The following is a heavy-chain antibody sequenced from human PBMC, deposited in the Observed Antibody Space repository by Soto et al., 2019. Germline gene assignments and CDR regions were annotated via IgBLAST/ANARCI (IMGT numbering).Heavy chain of an antibody. CDR2: IRGSGGST. CDR3: AKASGWIGEFDY. V-gene: IGHV3-23*01. D-gene: IGHD3-10*01. CDR1: GFTFSSYA. J-gene: IGHJ4*02. Sequence: EVQLLESGGGLVQPGGSLRLSCAASGFTFSSYAMNWARQAPGKGLEWVPAIRGSGGSTYYAESVKGRFTISRDNSKNTLYLQMNSLRSDDTAVYYCAKASGWIGEFDYWGQGTLVTVSS.